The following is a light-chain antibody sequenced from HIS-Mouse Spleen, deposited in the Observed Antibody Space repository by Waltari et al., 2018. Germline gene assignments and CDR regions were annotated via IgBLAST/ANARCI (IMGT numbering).Light chain of an antibody. CDR1: SRDVGGYNH. CDR2: EVS. Sequence: QSALTQPASVSGSPGQSLTISCTGTSRDVGGYNHVPWYQQHPGKAPKLLIYEVSNRPSGVSNRFSGSKSGNTASLTISGLQAEDEADYYCSSYTSSSTLVFGGGTKLTVL. J-gene: IGLJ3*02. CDR3: SSYTSSSTLV. V-gene: IGLV2-14*01.